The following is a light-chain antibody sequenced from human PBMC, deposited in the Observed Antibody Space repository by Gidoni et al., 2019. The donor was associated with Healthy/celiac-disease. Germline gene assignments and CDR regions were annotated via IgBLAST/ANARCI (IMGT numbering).Light chain of an antibody. J-gene: IGLJ1*01. CDR3: TSFTSTFTYV. Sequence: QSALTQPASVPGSPGQSITFSCTGTSSDIGRYDHVSWYQQHPGKAPKLLIYEVTYRPSGVSSRFSGSKSGNSASLTISGLQAEDEGDYYCTSFTSTFTYVFGTGTRVTVL. V-gene: IGLV2-14*01. CDR1: SSDIGRYDH. CDR2: EVT.